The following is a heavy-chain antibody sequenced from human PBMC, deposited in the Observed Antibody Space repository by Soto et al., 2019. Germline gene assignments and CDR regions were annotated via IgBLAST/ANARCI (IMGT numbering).Heavy chain of an antibody. D-gene: IGHD2-2*01. CDR3: ARLLIVVVPAAMRRAVDAFDI. CDR1: GYTFTSYY. Sequence: QVQLVQSGAEVKKPGASVKVSCKASGYTFTSYYMHWVRQAPGQGLEWMGIINPSGGSTSYAQKFQGRVTMTRDTFTSIVYLELSSLRSEDTAVYYCARLLIVVVPAAMRRAVDAFDIWGQGTMVTVSS. J-gene: IGHJ3*02. V-gene: IGHV1-46*03. CDR2: INPSGGST.